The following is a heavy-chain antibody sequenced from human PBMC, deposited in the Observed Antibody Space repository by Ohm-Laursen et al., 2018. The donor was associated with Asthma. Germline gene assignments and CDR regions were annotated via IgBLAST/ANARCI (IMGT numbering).Heavy chain of an antibody. CDR2: GGSYYDGGLK. V-gene: IGHV3-30-3*01. J-gene: IGHJ3*01. D-gene: IGHD2-21*01. Sequence: SLRLSCTASGFTFRSYAMHWVRQAPGKGLEWVAVGGSYYDGGLKYYADSVNGRFTVSRDDSKNTLYLQMNSLRPDDTAVYYCARSNGRDCFDVWGQGTMVTVSS. CDR3: ARSNGRDCFDV. CDR1: GFTFRSYA.